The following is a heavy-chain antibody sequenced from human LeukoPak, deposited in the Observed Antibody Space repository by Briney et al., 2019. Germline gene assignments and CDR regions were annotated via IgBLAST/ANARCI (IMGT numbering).Heavy chain of an antibody. CDR3: AAGSGWSIEY. CDR1: GFTSSSYW. Sequence: GLSLRLSCAASGFTSSSYWMSWVRQAPGKGLEWVANIKHDGSERNYMESVKGRFTISRDNAKNSLHLRMNNLRAEDTAVYYCAAGSGWSIEYWGQGTLVTVSS. V-gene: IGHV3-7*03. J-gene: IGHJ4*02. CDR2: IKHDGSER. D-gene: IGHD6-19*01.